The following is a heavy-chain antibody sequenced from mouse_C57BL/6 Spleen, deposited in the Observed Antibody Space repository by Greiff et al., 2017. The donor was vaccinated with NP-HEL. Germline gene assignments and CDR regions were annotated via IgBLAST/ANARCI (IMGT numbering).Heavy chain of an antibody. D-gene: IGHD2-2*01. J-gene: IGHJ2*01. CDR3: ARGGYGYDDYLDY. V-gene: IGHV5-6*01. Sequence: EVMLVESGGDLVKPGGSLKLSCAASGFTFSSYGMSWVRQTPDKRLEWVAPISSGGSYTYYPDSVKGRFTISRDNAKNTLYLQMRSLKSEDTAMYYCARGGYGYDDYLDYWGQGTTLTVSS. CDR2: ISSGGSYT. CDR1: GFTFSSYG.